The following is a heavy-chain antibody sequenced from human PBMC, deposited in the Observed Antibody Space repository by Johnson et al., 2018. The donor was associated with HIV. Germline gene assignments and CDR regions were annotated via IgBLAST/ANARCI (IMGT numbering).Heavy chain of an antibody. J-gene: IGHJ3*02. CDR2: IRYDGSNK. V-gene: IGHV3-30*02. D-gene: IGHD2-15*01. Sequence: QVQLVESGGGVVQPGGSLRLSCAASGFTFSSYGMHWVRQAPGKGLEWVAFIRYDGSNKYYADSVKGRFTISRDNSKNTLYLQMNSLRAEDTAVYYCAKDRPLDVLHLFGAFDIWGQGTMVTVSS. CDR1: GFTFSSYG. CDR3: AKDRPLDVLHLFGAFDI.